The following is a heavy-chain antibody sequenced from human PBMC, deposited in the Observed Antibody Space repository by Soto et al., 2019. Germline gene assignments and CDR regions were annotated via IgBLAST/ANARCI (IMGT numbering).Heavy chain of an antibody. CDR1: GGSFSGYY. D-gene: IGHD4-17*01. CDR2: INHSGST. V-gene: IGHV4-34*01. CDR3: ARAMTKFRGGWFDP. J-gene: IGHJ5*02. Sequence: SETLSLTCAVYGGSFSGYYWSWIRQPPGKGLEWIGEINHSGSTNYNPSLKSRVTISVDTSKNQFSLKLSSVTAADTAVYYCARAMTKFRGGWFDPWGQGTLVTVSS.